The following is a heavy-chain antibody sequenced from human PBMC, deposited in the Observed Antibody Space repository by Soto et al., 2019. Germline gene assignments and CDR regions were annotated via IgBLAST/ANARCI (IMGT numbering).Heavy chain of an antibody. D-gene: IGHD1-26*01. CDR3: ARVGVAPCFYCGMDV. J-gene: IGHJ6*02. CDR1: GYTFTRSG. CDR2: ISSYNGDT. Sequence: QVQLVQSGAEVKKPGASVKVSCKASGYTFTRSGISWVRQAPGQGPEWMGWISSYNGDTNYAQTFQGRVTMTTDTSTRTAYMELRGLGTDETAVYYCARVGVAPCFYCGMDVWGQGTPVTVSS. V-gene: IGHV1-18*01.